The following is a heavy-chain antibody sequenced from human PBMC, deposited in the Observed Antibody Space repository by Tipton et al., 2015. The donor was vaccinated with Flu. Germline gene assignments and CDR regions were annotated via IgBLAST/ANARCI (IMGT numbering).Heavy chain of an antibody. CDR2: IHYSGSP. CDR1: GDSMRSDYF. CDR3: ARGTGHANTYFDP. J-gene: IGHJ4*02. D-gene: IGHD1-1*01. V-gene: IGHV4-38-2*02. Sequence: TLSLTCTVSGDSMRSDYFWGWIRQAPGKGLEWIGNIHYSGSPHYNPTLKSRVTISVDTSQNQFSLRLSSVTAADTAVYYCARGTGHANTYFDPWGRGTLVTVSS.